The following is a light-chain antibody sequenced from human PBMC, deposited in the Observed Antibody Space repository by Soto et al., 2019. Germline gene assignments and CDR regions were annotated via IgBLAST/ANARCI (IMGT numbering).Light chain of an antibody. Sequence: DILMTQSPLSLPVTPGEPASISCRSSQSLLHSTGYNYLAWYQQKPGKAPKLLIFDASTLESGVPSRFSGSGSGTDFTLTISSLQPDDFATYYCQQYSDSSGAFGQGSIVDIK. CDR1: QSLLHSTGYNY. CDR3: QQYSDSSGA. V-gene: IGKV2-28*01. J-gene: IGKJ1*01. CDR2: DAS.